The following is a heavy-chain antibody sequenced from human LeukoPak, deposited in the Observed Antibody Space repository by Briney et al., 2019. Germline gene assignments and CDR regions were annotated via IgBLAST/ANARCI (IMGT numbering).Heavy chain of an antibody. CDR1: GYSFTSYW. V-gene: IGHV5-51*01. CDR3: ARLPLTMASPLDY. J-gene: IGHJ4*02. D-gene: IGHD3-10*01. Sequence: GESLKISCKGSGYSFTSYWIGWVRQMPGKGLEWMGIIYPGDPDTRYSPSFQGQVTISADKSISTAYLHWSSLKASDTAMYYCARLPLTMASPLDYWGQGTLVTVSS. CDR2: IYPGDPDT.